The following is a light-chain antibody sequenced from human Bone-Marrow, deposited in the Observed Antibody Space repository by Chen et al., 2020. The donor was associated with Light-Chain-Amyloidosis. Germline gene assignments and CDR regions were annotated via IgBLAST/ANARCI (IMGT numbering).Light chain of an antibody. CDR3: QQYYSYPWT. Sequence: AIRMTQSPSSFSASTGDRVTITCRASQGISSYLALYQQKPGKAPKLLIYAASTLQSGVPSRFSGSGSGTDFTLTLSCLQSEDFATYYCQQYYSYPWTFGQGTKVEIK. CDR2: AAS. J-gene: IGKJ1*01. V-gene: IGKV1-8*01. CDR1: QGISSY.